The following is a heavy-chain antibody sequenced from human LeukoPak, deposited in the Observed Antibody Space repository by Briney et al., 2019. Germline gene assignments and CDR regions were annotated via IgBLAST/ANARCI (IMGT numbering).Heavy chain of an antibody. V-gene: IGHV3-15*01. J-gene: IGHJ4*02. D-gene: IGHD2-2*01. CDR2: VKSKTDGGTT. CDR1: EFTFNSAW. CDR3: ASVGGQPLHYFDY. Sequence: TPGGSLRLSCTASEFTFNSAWMNRVRQAPGKGLEWLARVKSKTDGGTTDYAAPVKGRFTISRDDSQNTLYLQINSLKTEDTAVYYCASVGGQPLHYFDYWGQGTLVTVSS.